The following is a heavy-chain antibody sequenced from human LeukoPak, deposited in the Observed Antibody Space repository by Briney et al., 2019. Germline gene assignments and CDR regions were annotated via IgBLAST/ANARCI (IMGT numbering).Heavy chain of an antibody. CDR2: IDTAGDT. CDR3: ARVASITVGLSYDY. D-gene: IGHD3-3*01. Sequence: PGGSLRLSCAASGFTFSSYDMYWVRQATGKGLEWVSAIDTAGDTYYPGSVKGRFTISRENAKNSLYLQMNSLRAGDTAVYYCARVASITVGLSYDYWGQGTLVTVSS. J-gene: IGHJ4*02. V-gene: IGHV3-13*01. CDR1: GFTFSSYD.